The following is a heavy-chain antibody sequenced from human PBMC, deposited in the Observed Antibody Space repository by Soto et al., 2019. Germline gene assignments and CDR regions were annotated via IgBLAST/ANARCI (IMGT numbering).Heavy chain of an antibody. V-gene: IGHV4-59*01. CDR2: IYHSGST. J-gene: IGHJ4*02. Sequence: QVQLQESGPGLVKPSETLSLTCTVSGGSISSYYWSWIRQPPGKGLEWIGSIYHSGSTNYSPSLNRRVTISVHTSKTQFSLKLRSVTAADTAVSYCARSYGAYVFDYWGQGTLVTVSS. CDR1: GGSISSYY. D-gene: IGHD4-17*01. CDR3: ARSYGAYVFDY.